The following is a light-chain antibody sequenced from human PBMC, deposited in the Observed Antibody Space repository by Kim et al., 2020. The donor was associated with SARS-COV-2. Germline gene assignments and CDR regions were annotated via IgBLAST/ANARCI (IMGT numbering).Light chain of an antibody. CDR1: SSTIGSND. J-gene: IGLJ3*02. CDR2: RNN. Sequence: VTISCAGGSSTIGSNDVYWYQQLPGTAPKLPMYRNNQRPSGVPDRFSGSKSGTSASLAISGLRSEDEADYYCAAWDDSLSGHWVFGGGTQLTVL. CDR3: AAWDDSLSGHWV. V-gene: IGLV1-47*01.